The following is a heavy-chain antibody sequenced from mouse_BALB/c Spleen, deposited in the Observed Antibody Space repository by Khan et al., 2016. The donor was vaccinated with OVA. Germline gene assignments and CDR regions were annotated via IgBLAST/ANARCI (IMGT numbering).Heavy chain of an antibody. J-gene: IGHJ3*01. CDR1: GYSFTGYY. D-gene: IGHD1-1*01. Sequence: LVKTGASVKISCKASGYSFTGYYMHWVKQSHGKSLEWIGYISCYNGSTTYNQKFKGKATFTVDTSSSTVYMQFNSLTSEDSAVDYGARGDYYGSSSFAYWGQGTLVTVSA. CDR3: ARGDYYGSSSFAY. V-gene: IGHV1S34*01. CDR2: ISCYNGST.